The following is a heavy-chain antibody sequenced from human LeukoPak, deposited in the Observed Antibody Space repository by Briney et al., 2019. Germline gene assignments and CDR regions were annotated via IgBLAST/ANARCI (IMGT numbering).Heavy chain of an antibody. CDR2: IGYSTGDT. Sequence: GGSLRLSCAAYGFTVSSYAMTWVRQAPGKGLEWVSAIGYSTGDTNYTDSVKGRFTISRDNSMNTLYLQMSSLRADDTALYYCAKDDDGQHHGVDHWGQGTLVTVSS. CDR1: GFTVSSYA. CDR3: AKDDDGQHHGVDH. V-gene: IGHV3-23*01. J-gene: IGHJ4*02. D-gene: IGHD4-17*01.